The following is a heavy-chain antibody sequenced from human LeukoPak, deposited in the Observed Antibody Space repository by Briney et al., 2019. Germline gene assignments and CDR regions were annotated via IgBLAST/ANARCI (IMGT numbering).Heavy chain of an antibody. D-gene: IGHD3-3*01. CDR3: ARGAPRLYYDFWSGQGYYFDY. CDR2: IYTSGST. J-gene: IGHJ4*02. Sequence: PSQTLSLTCTVSGGSISSGSYYWSWIRQPAGKGLEWIGRIYTSGSTNYNPSLKSRVTISVDTSKNQFSLKLSSVTAADTAVYYCARGAPRLYYDFWSGQGYYFDYWGQGTLVTVSS. CDR1: GGSISSGSYY. V-gene: IGHV4-61*02.